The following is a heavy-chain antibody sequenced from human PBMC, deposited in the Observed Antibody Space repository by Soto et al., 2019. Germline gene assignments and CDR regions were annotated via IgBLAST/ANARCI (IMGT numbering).Heavy chain of an antibody. D-gene: IGHD1-26*01. CDR3: ASSEATGLDY. Sequence: QVQLQESGPGLVKPSGTLSLTCTVSGGSMSSSNWWNWVRQSPGKGLEWIGEAHHSGRTNYNPSLESRVTISVDKSKNQFSLKLSSVPAADTAVYYCASSEATGLDYWGQGTLVTVSS. CDR2: AHHSGRT. CDR1: GGSMSSSNW. V-gene: IGHV4-4*02. J-gene: IGHJ4*02.